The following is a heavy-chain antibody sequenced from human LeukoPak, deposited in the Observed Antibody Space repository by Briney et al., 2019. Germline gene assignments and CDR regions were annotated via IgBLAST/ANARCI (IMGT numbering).Heavy chain of an antibody. D-gene: IGHD1-7*01. CDR1: GGSISSSSYY. CDR2: IYYSGST. V-gene: IGHV4-39*01. CDR3: ARSLDWNYGAYYYYYMDV. Sequence: SETLSLTCTVSGGSISSSSYYWGWIRQPPGKWLEWIGSIYYSGSTYYNPSLKSRVTISVDTSKNQFSLKLSSVTAADTAVYYCARSLDWNYGAYYYYYMDVWGKGTTVTVSS. J-gene: IGHJ6*03.